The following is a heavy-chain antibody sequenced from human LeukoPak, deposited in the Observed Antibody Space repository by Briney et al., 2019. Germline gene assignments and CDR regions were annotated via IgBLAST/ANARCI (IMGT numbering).Heavy chain of an antibody. CDR2: TYYSGST. CDR3: ARGVTFGGVIVPAFDI. CDR1: GGSISSYY. J-gene: IGHJ3*02. V-gene: IGHV4-59*08. Sequence: SETLSLTCIVSGGSISSYYWSWIRQPPGKGLEWIGYTYYSGSTNYNPSLKSRVTISLDTSKNQFSLKLSSVTAADTAVYFCARGVTFGGVIVPAFDIWGQGTMVTVSS. D-gene: IGHD3-16*02.